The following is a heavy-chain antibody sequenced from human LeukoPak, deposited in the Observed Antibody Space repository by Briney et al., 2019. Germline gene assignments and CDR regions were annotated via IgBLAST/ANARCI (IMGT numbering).Heavy chain of an antibody. CDR2: INPSAGST. Sequence: GASVKVSCKAPGYTFTRYYMYWVRQAPGQGLECMGIINPSAGSTSYAQKFQGRVTMTRDTSTSTVYMELSSLKSDDTAVYYCARRNSGYQDLDFWGQGTLVTVSS. V-gene: IGHV1-46*01. J-gene: IGHJ4*02. CDR3: ARRNSGYQDLDF. CDR1: GYTFTRYY. D-gene: IGHD5-12*01.